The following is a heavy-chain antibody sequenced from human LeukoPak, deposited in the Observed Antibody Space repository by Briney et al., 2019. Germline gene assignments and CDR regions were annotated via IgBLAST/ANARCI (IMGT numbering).Heavy chain of an antibody. V-gene: IGHV3-15*07. CDR1: GFTFNNAW. D-gene: IGHD1-26*01. Sequence: GGSLRLSCAASGFTFNNAWMNWVRQAPGKGLEWVGRVKSKTDGGTTDYAAPVEGRFTISRDDSKNTLYLQMNSLRADDTAVYYCATSGGYYQFDYWGQGTLVTVSS. CDR3: ATSGGYYQFDY. CDR2: VKSKTDGGTT. J-gene: IGHJ4*02.